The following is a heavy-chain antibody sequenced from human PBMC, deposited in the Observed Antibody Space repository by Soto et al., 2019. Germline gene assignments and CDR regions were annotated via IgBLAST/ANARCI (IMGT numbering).Heavy chain of an antibody. D-gene: IGHD1-26*01. CDR3: VRAWWESVPGDY. Sequence: QVQLVQSGAEEKKPGASVKVSCKASGYTFSTYAMHWVRQAPGQRPEWMGWINGGNGYTKYSQKFQDRVTITRDTSASTAYLELSSLRSEDTAVYYCVRAWWESVPGDYWGQGTLVTVSS. CDR2: INGGNGYT. CDR1: GYTFSTYA. J-gene: IGHJ4*02. V-gene: IGHV1-3*05.